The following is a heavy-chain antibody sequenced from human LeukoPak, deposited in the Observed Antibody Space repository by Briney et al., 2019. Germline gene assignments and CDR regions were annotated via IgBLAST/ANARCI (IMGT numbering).Heavy chain of an antibody. CDR3: ARPYDYVWGSYRFPFDY. CDR1: GFTFSSYS. D-gene: IGHD3-16*02. CDR2: ISSSSSTI. V-gene: IGHV3-48*04. Sequence: GGSLRLSCAASGFTFSSYSMNWVRQAPGKGLEWVSYISSSSSTIYYADSVKGRFTISRDNAKNSLYLQMNSLRAEDTAVYYCARPYDYVWGSYRFPFDYWGQGTLVTVSS. J-gene: IGHJ4*02.